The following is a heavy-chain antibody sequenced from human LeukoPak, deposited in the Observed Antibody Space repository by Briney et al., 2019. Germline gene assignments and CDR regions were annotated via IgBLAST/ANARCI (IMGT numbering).Heavy chain of an antibody. CDR2: TSSSDAGT. Sequence: GGSLRLSCAASGFTLSTYAMSWVRQTPGKGLEWVAATSSSDAGTYHADSVRGRFTISRDNSKNTLYLQMNSLRAEDTAVYYCARASWGSAMVLAATASDFWGQGTLVTVSS. V-gene: IGHV3-23*01. D-gene: IGHD2-15*01. CDR3: ARASWGSAMVLAATASDF. CDR1: GFTLSTYA. J-gene: IGHJ4*02.